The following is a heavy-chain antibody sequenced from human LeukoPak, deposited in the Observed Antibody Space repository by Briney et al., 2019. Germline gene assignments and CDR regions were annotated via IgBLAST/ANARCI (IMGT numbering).Heavy chain of an antibody. CDR1: GGSISSHS. CDR3: ARRPRYSSTWYRGDYFDY. V-gene: IGHV4-4*07. D-gene: IGHD6-13*01. Sequence: SETLSLTCTVSGGSISSHSWSWIRQPAGKGLEWIGRIFTSGNTYYNPSLKSRVIMSVDTSKNQFSLKLSSVTAADTAVFYCARRPRYSSTWYRGDYFDYWGQGTLVTVSS. CDR2: IFTSGNT. J-gene: IGHJ4*02.